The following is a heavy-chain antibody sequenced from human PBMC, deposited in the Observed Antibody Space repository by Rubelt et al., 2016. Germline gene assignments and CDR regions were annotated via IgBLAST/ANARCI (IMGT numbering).Heavy chain of an antibody. Sequence: GGSLRLSCAASGFTFSSYGMSWVRQTPGKGLEWVSGISSSGSNTYYPDSVKGRFTISRDNSKNTLYLQMNSLRAEDTAVYYCARATDSSGYGPFDYWGQGTLVAVSS. CDR3: ARATDSSGYGPFDY. V-gene: IGHV3-23*01. CDR2: ISSSGSNT. D-gene: IGHD3-22*01. CDR1: GFTFSSYG. J-gene: IGHJ4*02.